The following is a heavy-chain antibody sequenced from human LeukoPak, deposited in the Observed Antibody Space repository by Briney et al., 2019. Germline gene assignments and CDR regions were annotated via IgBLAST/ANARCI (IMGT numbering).Heavy chain of an antibody. D-gene: IGHD1-1*01. Sequence: ASVKVSCKASGYTFTSYYIHWVRQAPGQGPEWMGWINPNRAVTNYAQKFQGRATMTSDTSITTAYMELGSLRSDDTAVYYCARDKQLDWAHYFYYYMDVWGKGTTVTVSS. CDR2: INPNRAVT. CDR1: GYTFTSYY. J-gene: IGHJ6*03. CDR3: ARDKQLDWAHYFYYYMDV. V-gene: IGHV1-2*02.